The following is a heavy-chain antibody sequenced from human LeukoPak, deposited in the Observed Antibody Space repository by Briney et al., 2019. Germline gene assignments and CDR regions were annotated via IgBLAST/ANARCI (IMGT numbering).Heavy chain of an antibody. CDR1: GYTFTDKY. V-gene: IGHV1-2*02. CDR3: ARAVMYCSRTSYPTHYFEY. Sequence: GSSVKFSCKASGYTFTDKYIHWVRQAPGQGLEWMGWINPNSGDTDYAQKFQGRVTMTRDTSIRTAFMELCRLRSDYTPLYYCARAVMYCSRTSYPTHYFEYWGQGTLVTVSS. D-gene: IGHD2-2*01. J-gene: IGHJ4*02. CDR2: INPNSGDT.